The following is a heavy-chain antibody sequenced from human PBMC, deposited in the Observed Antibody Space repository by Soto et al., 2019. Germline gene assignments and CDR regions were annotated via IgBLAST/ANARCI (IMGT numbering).Heavy chain of an antibody. Sequence: SETLSLTCAVYGGSFSGYYWTWIRQPPGKGLEWIGYINHSGSTNYNPSLKSRVTISVDRSKNKFSLKLSSVTAADTAVYYCARVPDRWGQGTLVTVSS. CDR2: INHSGST. CDR1: GGSFSGYY. V-gene: IGHV4-34*01. J-gene: IGHJ5*02. CDR3: ARVPDR. D-gene: IGHD2-2*01.